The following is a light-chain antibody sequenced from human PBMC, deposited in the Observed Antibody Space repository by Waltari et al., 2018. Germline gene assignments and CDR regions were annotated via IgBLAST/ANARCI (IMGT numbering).Light chain of an antibody. J-gene: IGKJ5*01. CDR1: HGISDN. Sequence: EIVMTQSPATLSVSQGERATLYCRASHGISDNLAWYQQKPGQAPRLLIYGAFTRATGIPARFTGSGSGTEFTLTINSLQSEDSAVYYCQQYNRWPPITFGQGTRLEIK. CDR2: GAF. V-gene: IGKV3-15*01. CDR3: QQYNRWPPIT.